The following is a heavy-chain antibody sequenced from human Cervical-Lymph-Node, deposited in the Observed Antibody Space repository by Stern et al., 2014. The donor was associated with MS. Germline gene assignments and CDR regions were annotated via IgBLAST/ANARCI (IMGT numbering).Heavy chain of an antibody. CDR2: INPSGGST. CDR3: ARDLIGVLLQRRGGPNWFDP. D-gene: IGHD3-10*01. Sequence: QVQLGQSGAEVKKPGASVKVSCKASGYTFTNYYMHWVRQAPGQGLEWMGIINPSGGSTSYAQKFQGRVTMTRDTSTSTVYMELSSLRSEDTAVYFCARDLIGVLLQRRGGPNWFDPWGQGTLATVSS. J-gene: IGHJ5*02. CDR1: GYTFTNYY. V-gene: IGHV1-46*01.